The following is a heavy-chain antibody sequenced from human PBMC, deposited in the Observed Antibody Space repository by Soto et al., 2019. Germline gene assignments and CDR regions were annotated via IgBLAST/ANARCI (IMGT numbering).Heavy chain of an antibody. Sequence: EVHLLESGGGLVQMGGSLRLSCAASGFTFSNFAMSWVRQTPAKGLEWVSAISSSGGRTYYADSVKGRFTVSRDNSKNTLYLQMNSLSAEDTALYYCATGGGDYRWFDPWGQGTLVTVSS. J-gene: IGHJ5*02. CDR1: GFTFSNFA. CDR3: ATGGGDYRWFDP. D-gene: IGHD2-21*02. V-gene: IGHV3-23*01. CDR2: ISSSGGRT.